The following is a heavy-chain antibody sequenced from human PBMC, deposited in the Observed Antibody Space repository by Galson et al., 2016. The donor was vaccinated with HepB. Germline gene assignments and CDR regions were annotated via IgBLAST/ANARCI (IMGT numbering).Heavy chain of an antibody. CDR2: IWYDGSKK. CDR3: ARGAEGYCSSTTCYPDY. V-gene: IGHV3-33*01. CDR1: GFTFSSCA. Sequence: SLRLSCAASGFTFSSCAMHWVRQAPGKGLEWVAVIWYDGSKKYYADSVKGRFTISRDNSQNTLYLQMNSLRAEDTAFYYCARGAEGYCSSTTCYPDYWGQGTLVTVFS. J-gene: IGHJ4*02. D-gene: IGHD2-2*01.